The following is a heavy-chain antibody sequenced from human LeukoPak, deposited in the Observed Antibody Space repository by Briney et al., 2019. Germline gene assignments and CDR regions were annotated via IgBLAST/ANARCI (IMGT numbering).Heavy chain of an antibody. CDR2: IYYSGST. Sequence: PSETLSLTCAVYGGSFSGYYWSSIRQPPGKGLEWIGYIYYSGSTNYNPSLKSRVTISVDTSKNQFSLKLSSVTAADTAVYYCARDRIAAARAFDIWGQGTMVTVSS. CDR3: ARDRIAAARAFDI. J-gene: IGHJ3*02. CDR1: GGSFSGYY. D-gene: IGHD6-13*01. V-gene: IGHV4-59*01.